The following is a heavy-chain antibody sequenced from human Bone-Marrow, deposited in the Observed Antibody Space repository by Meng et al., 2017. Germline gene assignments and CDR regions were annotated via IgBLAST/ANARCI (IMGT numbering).Heavy chain of an antibody. CDR2: IYYTENT. CDR1: GGSINSAGYY. J-gene: IGHJ5*02. V-gene: IGHV4-31*01. CDR3: ARGRASCSSGGCSLGWFDP. Sequence: VQPPGSGPVLVKPAQSLSLTCSVSGGSINSAGYYWSWIRQHPGKGLEWIGYIYYTENTYYNPSLKSPMTISLDKSKNQFSLKLNSVTVADTAVYYCARGRASCSSGGCSLGWFDPWGQGTLVTVSS. D-gene: IGHD2-15*01.